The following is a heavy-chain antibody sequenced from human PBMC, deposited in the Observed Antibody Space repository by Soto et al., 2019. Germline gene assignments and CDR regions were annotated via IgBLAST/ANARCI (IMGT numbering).Heavy chain of an antibody. CDR2: IIPALGTA. V-gene: IGHV1-69*08. D-gene: IGHD4-17*01. J-gene: IGHJ2*01. CDR3: ARPDFGDYWYFDL. CDR1: GGTFSSHT. Sequence: QAQLVQSGAEVKKPGSSVKVSCKASGGTFSSHTFSWVRQAPGQGLEWMGRIIPALGTATYAQKFQGRGTITADESATTVYMELNSLRSEDTAVYYCARPDFGDYWYFDLWGRGTLVTVSS.